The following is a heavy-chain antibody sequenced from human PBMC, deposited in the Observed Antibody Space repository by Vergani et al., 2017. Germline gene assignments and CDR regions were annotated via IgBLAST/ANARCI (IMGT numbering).Heavy chain of an antibody. Sequence: QVQLVESGGNLVQPGRSLRLSCAAAGFKFSNFGMHWVRQVPGKGLEWVAFISYNGGNQYYADSVQGRFTISRDNTKNILYLQMSSLRVEDTAVYFCSYGMDVWGQGTTVTVSS. CDR1: GFKFSNFG. J-gene: IGHJ6*02. CDR2: ISYNGGNQ. V-gene: IGHV3-33*05. CDR3: SYGMDV.